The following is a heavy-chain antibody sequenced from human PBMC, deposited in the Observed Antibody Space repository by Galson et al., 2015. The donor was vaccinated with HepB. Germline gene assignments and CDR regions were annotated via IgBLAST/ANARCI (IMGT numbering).Heavy chain of an antibody. D-gene: IGHD3-3*01. CDR3: ARVGSDFWSGHRYYYYYKDV. V-gene: IGHV1-2*02. CDR2: INPNSGGT. Sequence: SVKVSCKASGYTFSGYYMHWVRQAPGQGLEWMGWINPNSGGTNYAQKFQGRVTMTRDTSISTAYMELSRLRSDDTAVYYCARVGSDFWSGHRYYYYYKDVWGKGTTVTVSS. J-gene: IGHJ6*03. CDR1: GYTFSGYY.